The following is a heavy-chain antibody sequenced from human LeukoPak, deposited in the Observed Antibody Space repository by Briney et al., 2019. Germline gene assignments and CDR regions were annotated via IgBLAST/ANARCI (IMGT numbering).Heavy chain of an antibody. D-gene: IGHD5-18*01. CDR2: INHSGST. CDR3: ARGYIQLWYNNWFDP. J-gene: IGHJ5*02. V-gene: IGHV4-34*01. CDR1: GGSFSGYY. Sequence: SETLSLTCAVYGGSFSGYYWSWIRQPPGKGLEWIGEINHSGSTNYNPSLKSRVTISVDTSKNQFSLKLSSVTAADTAVYYCARGYIQLWYNNWFDPWVQGTLVTVSS.